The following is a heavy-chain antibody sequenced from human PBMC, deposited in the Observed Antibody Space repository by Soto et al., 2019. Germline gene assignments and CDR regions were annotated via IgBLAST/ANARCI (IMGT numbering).Heavy chain of an antibody. D-gene: IGHD6-13*01. Sequence: SETLSLTSTVSGGSVSSGSYYWSWIRQPPGKGLEWIGYIYYSGSTNYNPSLKSRVTISVDTSKNQFSLKLSSVTAADTAVYYCAIGIAAAGTRGVFDYWGQVTLVTV. CDR2: IYYSGST. CDR3: AIGIAAAGTRGVFDY. J-gene: IGHJ4*02. CDR1: GGSVSSGSYY. V-gene: IGHV4-61*01.